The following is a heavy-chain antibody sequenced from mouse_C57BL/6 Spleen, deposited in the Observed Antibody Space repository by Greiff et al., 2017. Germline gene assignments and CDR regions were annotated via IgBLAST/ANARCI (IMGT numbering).Heavy chain of an antibody. J-gene: IGHJ4*01. D-gene: IGHD1-1*01. CDR3: ARRGSSYDYAMDY. Sequence: EVKLVESEGGLVQPGSSMKLSCTASGFTFSDYYMAWVRQVPEKGLEWVANINYDGSSTYYLDSLKSRFIISRDNAKNILYLQMSSLKSEDTATYYCARRGSSYDYAMDYWGQGTSVTVSS. CDR1: GFTFSDYY. CDR2: INYDGSST. V-gene: IGHV5-16*02.